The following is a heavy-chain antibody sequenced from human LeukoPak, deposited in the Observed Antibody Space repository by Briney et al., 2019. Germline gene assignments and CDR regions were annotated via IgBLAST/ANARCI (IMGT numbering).Heavy chain of an antibody. V-gene: IGHV3-23*01. Sequence: QSGGSLRLSCAASGFTVSSNYMSWVRQAPGKGLEWVSAISGSGGSTYYADSVKGRFTISRDNSKNTLYLQLNSLRAEDTAVYYCAKDCHLKISNFDYWGQGTLVTVSS. CDR2: ISGSGGST. J-gene: IGHJ4*02. CDR3: AKDCHLKISNFDY. CDR1: GFTVSSNY.